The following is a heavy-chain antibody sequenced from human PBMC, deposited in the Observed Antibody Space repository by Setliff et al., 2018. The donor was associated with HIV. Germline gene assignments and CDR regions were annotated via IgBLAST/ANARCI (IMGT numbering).Heavy chain of an antibody. CDR3: ATTSGDLG. J-gene: IGHJ4*02. CDR1: GFIFSTYG. Sequence: GGSLRLSCEASGFIFSTYGMHWVRQAPGKGLEWVAFIRSDETNKYYSDSVKGRFTISRDTSKNTLFLQINSLRPEDTAAYYCATTSGDLGWGQGTLVTVSS. D-gene: IGHD3-16*01. CDR2: IRSDETNK. V-gene: IGHV3-30*02.